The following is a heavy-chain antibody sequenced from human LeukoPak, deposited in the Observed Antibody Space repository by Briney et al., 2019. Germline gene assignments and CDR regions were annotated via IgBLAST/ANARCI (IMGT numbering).Heavy chain of an antibody. J-gene: IGHJ4*02. CDR3: VKRPSTYSNPRPDY. CDR1: GFTFSNYA. V-gene: IGHV3-23*01. Sequence: AGSLRLSCAASGFTFSNYAMTWDRQGQGKGLEGVSSSSGCGGTTSHATAVKGRCTISRDHSKKPLYLQMKSLGAEDTAVDYCVKRPSTYSNPRPDYWGQGTLVTVSS. CDR2: SSGCGGTT. D-gene: IGHD6-13*01.